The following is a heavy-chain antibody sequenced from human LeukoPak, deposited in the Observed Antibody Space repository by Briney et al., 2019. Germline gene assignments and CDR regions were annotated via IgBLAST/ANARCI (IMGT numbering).Heavy chain of an antibody. CDR2: INHSGST. CDR1: GGSFSGYY. V-gene: IGHV4-34*01. J-gene: IGHJ4*02. CDR3: ARVRRYDRTPDY. Sequence: SETLSLTCAVYGGSFSGYYWSWIRQPPGKGLEWIGEINHSGSTNYNPSLKSRVTISVDTSKNQFSLKLSSVTAADTAVYYCARVRRYDRTPDYWGQGTLVTVSS. D-gene: IGHD3-22*01.